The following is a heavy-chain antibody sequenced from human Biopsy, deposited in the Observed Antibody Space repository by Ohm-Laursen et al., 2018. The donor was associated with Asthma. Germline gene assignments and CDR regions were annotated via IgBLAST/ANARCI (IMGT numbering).Heavy chain of an antibody. CDR3: ARRGITGTTLDY. V-gene: IGHV1-46*01. Sequence: GSSVKVSCKVSGYTFTSYYMHWVRQAPRQGLEWMGIINPSGGSTSYAQKFQGRVTMTRDTSTSTVYMELSSLRSEDTAVYYCARRGITGTTLDYWGQGTLVTVSS. D-gene: IGHD1-7*01. CDR2: INPSGGST. J-gene: IGHJ4*02. CDR1: GYTFTSYY.